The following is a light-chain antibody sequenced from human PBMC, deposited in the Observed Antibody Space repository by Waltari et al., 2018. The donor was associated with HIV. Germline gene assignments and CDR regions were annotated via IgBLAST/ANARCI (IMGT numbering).Light chain of an antibody. CDR1: NIGSKS. CDR2: DDS. CDR3: KVWDSSSDHPGV. Sequence: SYVLTQPPSVSVAPGKTARTTCGGNNIGSKSVHWYQQKPGQAPVLGIYDDSERPSGIPERFSGSNSGNTGAVTISRVEAGDEADYYCKVWDSSSDHPGVFGGGTKQTVL. V-gene: IGLV3-21*04. J-gene: IGLJ3*02.